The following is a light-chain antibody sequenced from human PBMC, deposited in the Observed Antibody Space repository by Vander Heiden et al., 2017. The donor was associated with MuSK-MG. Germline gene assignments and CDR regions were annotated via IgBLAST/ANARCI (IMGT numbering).Light chain of an antibody. CDR2: GNI. CDR3: QSYDSSLTAYV. CDR1: SSNFGAGHD. J-gene: IGLJ1*01. Sequence: QSVLTQPPSVSGAPGQRVTISCTGSSSNFGAGHDVHWYQQLPGRAPKLLIYGNINRPSGVPDRFSASKSGTSASPAISGLQAEDEADYYCQSYDSSLTAYVFGTGTKVTVL. V-gene: IGLV1-40*01.